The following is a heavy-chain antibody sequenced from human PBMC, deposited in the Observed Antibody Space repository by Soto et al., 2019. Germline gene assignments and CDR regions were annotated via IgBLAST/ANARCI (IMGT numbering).Heavy chain of an antibody. CDR3: TRHVPDCSSTSCSPEDYYYYYGMDV. Sequence: GGSLRLSCAASGFTFSGSAMHWVRQASGKGLEWVGRIRSKANSYATAYAASVKGRFTISRDDSKNTAYLQMNSLKTEDTAVYYCTRHVPDCSSTSCSPEDYYYYYGMDVWGQGTTVTVSS. J-gene: IGHJ6*02. CDR2: IRSKANSYAT. CDR1: GFTFSGSA. D-gene: IGHD2-2*01. V-gene: IGHV3-73*01.